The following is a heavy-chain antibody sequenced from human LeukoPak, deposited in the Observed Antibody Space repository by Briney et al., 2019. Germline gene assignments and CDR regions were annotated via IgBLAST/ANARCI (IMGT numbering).Heavy chain of an antibody. Sequence: GGSLRLSCAASGFTFNNYSMNWARQAPGKGLEWVSYISTRSRTIYYADSVKGRFTISRDNAKNSLYLQMNSLRDEDTAVYYCARDLSSGSYSFDYWGQGTLVTVSS. J-gene: IGHJ4*02. V-gene: IGHV3-48*02. CDR1: GFTFNNYS. CDR3: ARDLSSGSYSFDY. CDR2: ISTRSRTI. D-gene: IGHD1-26*01.